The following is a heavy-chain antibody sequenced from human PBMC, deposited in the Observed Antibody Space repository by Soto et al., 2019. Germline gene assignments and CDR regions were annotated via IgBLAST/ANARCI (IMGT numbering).Heavy chain of an antibody. CDR3: ARASYGDLIDY. J-gene: IGHJ4*02. CDR2: IWYDGSNK. CDR1: GFTFSSYG. Sequence: PGGSLRLSCAASGFTFSSYGMHWVRQAPGKGLEWVAVIWYDGSNKYYADSVKGRFTISRDNSKNTLYLQMNSLRAEDTAVYYCARASYGDLIDYWGQGTLVTVSS. D-gene: IGHD4-17*01. V-gene: IGHV3-33*01.